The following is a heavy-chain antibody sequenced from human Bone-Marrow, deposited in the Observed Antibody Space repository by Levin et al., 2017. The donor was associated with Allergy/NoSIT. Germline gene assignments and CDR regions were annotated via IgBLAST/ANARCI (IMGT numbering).Heavy chain of an antibody. CDR2: IYYSGST. V-gene: IGHV4-31*03. CDR1: GGSISSGGYY. J-gene: IGHJ3*02. CDR3: ARGEITMVRGATRSDAFDI. Sequence: SQTLSLTCTVSGGSISSGGYYWSWIRQHPGKGLEWIGYIYYSGSTYYNPSLKSRVTISVDTSKNQFSLKLSSVTAADTAVYYCARGEITMVRGATRSDAFDIWGQGTMVTVSS. D-gene: IGHD3-10*01.